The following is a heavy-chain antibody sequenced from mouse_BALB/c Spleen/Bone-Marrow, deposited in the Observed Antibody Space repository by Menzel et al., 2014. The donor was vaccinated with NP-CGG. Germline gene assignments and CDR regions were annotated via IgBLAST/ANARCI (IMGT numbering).Heavy chain of an antibody. D-gene: IGHD2-13*01. CDR2: INYSGFT. Sequence: EVQLVESGPGLVKPSQSLSLTCTVTGCSIXSDYAWNWIRQFPGDKLEWMGYINYSGFTTYNPSLKSRISITRDTSKNQFFLQLNSVTTEDTATYYCAREGDSAFAYWGQGTLVTVSA. CDR3: AREGDSAFAY. J-gene: IGHJ3*01. V-gene: IGHV3-2*02. CDR1: GCSIXSDYA.